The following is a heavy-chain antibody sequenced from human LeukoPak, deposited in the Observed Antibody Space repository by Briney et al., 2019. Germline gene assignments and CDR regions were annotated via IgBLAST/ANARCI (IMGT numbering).Heavy chain of an antibody. CDR2: ISGSGSNI. CDR3: ARDGPRISSTDYYYGMDV. Sequence: GGSLRLSCAASGFTFSSYEMNWVRQAPGKGLEWVSYISGSGSNIYYADSVKGRFTISRDNAKNSLYLQMNSLRAEDTAVYYCARDGPRISSTDYYYGMDVWGKGTTVTVSS. J-gene: IGHJ6*04. CDR1: GFTFSSYE. D-gene: IGHD2/OR15-2a*01. V-gene: IGHV3-48*03.